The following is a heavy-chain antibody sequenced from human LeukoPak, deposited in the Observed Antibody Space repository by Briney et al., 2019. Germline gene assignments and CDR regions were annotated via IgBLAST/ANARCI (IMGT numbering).Heavy chain of an antibody. D-gene: IGHD6-6*01. J-gene: IGHJ5*02. CDR3: ARGASSSSFDP. CDR2: ISGSGGNT. CDR1: GFTFSSYA. Sequence: GGSLRLSCAASGFTFSSYAMSWVRQAPGKGLEWVSTISGSGGNTFYADSVKGRFTISRDNSKNTLYLQMNSLRAEDSALYYCARGASSSSFDPWGQGSLVIVSS. V-gene: IGHV3-23*01.